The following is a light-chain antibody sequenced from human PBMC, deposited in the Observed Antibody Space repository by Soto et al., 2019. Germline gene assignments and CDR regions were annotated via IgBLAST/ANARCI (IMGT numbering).Light chain of an antibody. CDR3: QSNANILSGSKV. V-gene: IGLV1-40*01. J-gene: IGLJ1*01. CDR1: SSNIGAGYH. CDR2: GNT. Sequence: QSVLTQPPSVSGAPGQRVTISCTGTSSNIGAGYHVHWYQQLPGAAPKLLIYGNTNRPSWVTDRFSGSKSGTSASLAISRFQAEDEAAYFYQSNANILSGSKVFGTGTKLTVL.